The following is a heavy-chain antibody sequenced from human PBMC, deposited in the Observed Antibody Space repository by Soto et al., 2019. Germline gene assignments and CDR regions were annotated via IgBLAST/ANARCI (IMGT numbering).Heavy chain of an antibody. V-gene: IGHV1-69*01. J-gene: IGHJ6*02. CDR2: IIPMFGKP. CDR1: GGTFRSYA. D-gene: IGHD1-26*01. CDR3: ARSMATNYFYSIDV. Sequence: QVQLVQSGAEVREPGSSVKVSCEASGGTFRSYAINWVRQAPGQGLEWMGGIIPMFGKPNYAEKFLGRVTISADDPTRTAYMQLTRLKSEATVVYYWARSMATNYFYSIDVGCLATTVTVSS.